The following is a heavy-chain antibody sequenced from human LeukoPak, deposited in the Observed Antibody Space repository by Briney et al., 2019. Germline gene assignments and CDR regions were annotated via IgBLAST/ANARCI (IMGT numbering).Heavy chain of an antibody. J-gene: IGHJ6*02. D-gene: IGHD5-18*01. V-gene: IGHV3-49*04. CDR1: GFTLGDHV. CDR3: TRGAIQRWLSYGMDV. Sequence: SLRLSRTASGFTLGDHVMSGVRPAPGKGGEWVGFIKSKAYGRTTEYAASMKGRFIISRDDSTSTAYLRMNSLKTEDTAVYYCTRGAIQRWLSYGMDVWGQGTTVIVSS. CDR2: IKSKAYGRTT.